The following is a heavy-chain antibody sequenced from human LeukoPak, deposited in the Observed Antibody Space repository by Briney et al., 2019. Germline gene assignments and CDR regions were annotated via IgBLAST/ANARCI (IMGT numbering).Heavy chain of an antibody. CDR3: ARDRGLYSSSDRGEFDP. CDR1: GGTFSSYA. V-gene: IGHV1-69*05. D-gene: IGHD6-13*01. CDR2: IIPIFGTA. Sequence: SVKVSCKASGGTFSSYAISWVRQAPGQGLEWMGGIIPIFGTANYAQKFQGRVTITTDESTSTAYMELSSLRSEDTAVYYCARDRGLYSSSDRGEFDPWGQGTLVTVSS. J-gene: IGHJ5*02.